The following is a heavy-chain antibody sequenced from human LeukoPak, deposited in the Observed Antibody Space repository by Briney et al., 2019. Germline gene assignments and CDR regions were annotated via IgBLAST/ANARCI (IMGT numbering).Heavy chain of an antibody. CDR1: GGSISSYY. D-gene: IGHD3-22*01. CDR2: INHSGST. V-gene: IGHV4-34*01. J-gene: IGHJ4*02. CDR3: ARGRYYYDSSGRGAGDFDY. Sequence: RASETLSLTCTVSGGSISSYYWSWIRQPPGKGLEWIGEINHSGSTNYNPSLKSRVTISVDTSKNQFSLKLSSVTAADTAVYYCARGRYYYDSSGRGAGDFDYWGQGTLVTVSS.